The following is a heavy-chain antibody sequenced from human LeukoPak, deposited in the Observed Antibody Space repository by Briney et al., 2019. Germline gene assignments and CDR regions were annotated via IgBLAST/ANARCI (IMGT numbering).Heavy chain of an antibody. J-gene: IGHJ4*02. CDR3: AKGLGNYYDSSGYYDYFDY. Sequence: GGSLRLSCAASGFTFSSYAMSWVRQAPGKGLEWVSAISGSGGSTYYADSVEGRFTISRDNSKNTLYLQMNSLRAEDTAVYYCAKGLGNYYDSSGYYDYFDYWGQGTLVTVSS. CDR2: ISGSGGST. D-gene: IGHD3-22*01. V-gene: IGHV3-23*01. CDR1: GFTFSSYA.